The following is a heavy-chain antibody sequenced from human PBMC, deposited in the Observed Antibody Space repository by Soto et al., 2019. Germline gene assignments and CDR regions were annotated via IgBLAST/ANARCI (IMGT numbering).Heavy chain of an antibody. V-gene: IGHV3-23*01. CDR3: ATVGLYYYDSSGYYLFDY. CDR1: GFTFNYYG. CDR2: ISGSGGST. D-gene: IGHD3-22*01. Sequence: PGGSLRLSCAASGFTFNYYGMTWVRQAPGKGLEWVSAISGSGGSTYYADSVKGRFTISRDNSKNTLYLQMNSLRAEDTAVYYCATVGLYYYDSSGYYLFDYWGQGTLVTVSS. J-gene: IGHJ4*02.